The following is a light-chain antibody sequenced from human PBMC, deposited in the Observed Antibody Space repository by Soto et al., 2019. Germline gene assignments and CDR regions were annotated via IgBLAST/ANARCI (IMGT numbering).Light chain of an antibody. CDR2: EGS. CDR3: CSYAGSSTYV. V-gene: IGLV2-23*01. J-gene: IGLJ1*01. CDR1: RSDVGSYNL. Sequence: QSALTQPASVSGSPGQSITISCTETRSDVGSYNLVSWYQQHPGKAPKLMIYEGSKRPSGVSNRFSGSKSGNTASLTISGLQAEDEADYYCCSYAGSSTYVFGTGSTVTVL.